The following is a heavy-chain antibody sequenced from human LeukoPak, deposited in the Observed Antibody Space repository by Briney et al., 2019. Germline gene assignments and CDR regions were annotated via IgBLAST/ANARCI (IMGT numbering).Heavy chain of an antibody. Sequence: EASVKVSCKASGYTFTSYGISWVRQDPGQGLEWMGWISAYNGNTNYAQKLQGRVTMTTDTSTSTAYMELRSLRPDDTAVYYCARDRYGDGVDYWGQGTLVTVSS. V-gene: IGHV1-18*04. CDR3: ARDRYGDGVDY. CDR1: GYTFTSYG. CDR2: ISAYNGNT. D-gene: IGHD4-17*01. J-gene: IGHJ4*02.